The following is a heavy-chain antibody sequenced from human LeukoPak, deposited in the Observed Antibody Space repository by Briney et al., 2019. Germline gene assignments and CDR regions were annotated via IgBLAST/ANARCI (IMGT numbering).Heavy chain of an antibody. V-gene: IGHV3-21*01. CDR1: GFTFSSYS. J-gene: IGHJ4*02. D-gene: IGHD2-21*01. CDR3: ARVGRIYCGCDCYSYYFDY. Sequence: NPGGSLRLSCAASGFTFSSYSMNWVRQAPGKGLEWVSSISSSSSYIYYADSVKGRFTISRDNAKNSLYLQMNSLRAEDTAVYYCARVGRIYCGCDCYSYYFDYWGQGTLVTVSS. CDR2: ISSSSSYI.